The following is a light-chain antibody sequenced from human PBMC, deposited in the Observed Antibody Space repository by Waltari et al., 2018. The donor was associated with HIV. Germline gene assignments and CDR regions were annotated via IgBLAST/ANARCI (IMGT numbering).Light chain of an antibody. CDR2: YDD. V-gene: IGLV1-36*01. Sequence: QSVLTQPPSVSEAPRQRVTISCSGSSSNLGNNAVTWYQQLPGKPPKLLIYYDDLLASGVSDRFSGSTSCASASLAISGLQSEDESDYYCAAWDDSLNGVVFGGGTKLTVL. CDR1: SSNLGNNA. J-gene: IGLJ2*01. CDR3: AAWDDSLNGVV.